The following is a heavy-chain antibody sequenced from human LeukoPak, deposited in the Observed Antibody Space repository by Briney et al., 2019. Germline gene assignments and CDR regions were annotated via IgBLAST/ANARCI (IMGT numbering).Heavy chain of an antibody. V-gene: IGHV3-11*04. CDR1: LFTFGDYY. Sequence: GWSLRLSSAASLFTFGDYYMSRIRQAPRKGLEWVSYISGSSGTIYCADAVRGRFTISRDNAENSLYLQWNSLRAGGTAVYYCARRAARSPYFDYGGQGTLVTVSS. J-gene: IGHJ4*02. CDR3: ARRAARSPYFDY. CDR2: ISGSSGTI. D-gene: IGHD6-6*01.